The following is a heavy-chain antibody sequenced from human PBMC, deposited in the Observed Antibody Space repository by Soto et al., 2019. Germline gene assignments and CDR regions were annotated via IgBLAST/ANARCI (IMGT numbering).Heavy chain of an antibody. CDR3: ARVYYDILTSAGDWFDL. CDR1: GGSISSGDYY. D-gene: IGHD3-9*01. V-gene: IGHV4-30-4*01. CDR2: IYYSGST. J-gene: IGHJ5*02. Sequence: SETLSLTCTVSGGSISSGDYYWSWIRQPPGKGLEWIGYIYYSGSTYYNPSLKSRVTISVDTSKNQFSLKLSSVTAADTAVYYCARVYYDILTSAGDWFDLWGQGXLVTVYS.